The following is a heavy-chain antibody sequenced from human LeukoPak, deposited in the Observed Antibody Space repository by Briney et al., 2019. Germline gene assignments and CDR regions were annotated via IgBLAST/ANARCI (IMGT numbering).Heavy chain of an antibody. CDR1: GFTFSSSA. J-gene: IGHJ4*02. CDR3: AKGGQNYDFWRFGY. Sequence: GGSLRLSCAASGFTFSSSAMSWVRQAPGKGLEWVSSISGNGGSTYFADSVKGRFTISRDNSKNTLYLQMNSLRAEDTAVYYCAKGGQNYDFWRFGYWDQGTLVTVSS. V-gene: IGHV3-23*01. D-gene: IGHD3-3*01. CDR2: ISGNGGST.